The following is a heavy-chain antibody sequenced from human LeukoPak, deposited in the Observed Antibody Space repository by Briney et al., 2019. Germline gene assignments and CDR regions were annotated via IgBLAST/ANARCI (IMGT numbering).Heavy chain of an antibody. CDR1: GGSISSSNW. CDR3: ATGYSYPHY. D-gene: IGHD5-18*01. J-gene: IGHJ4*02. CDR2: IDHSGST. Sequence: PSETLSLTCVVSGGSISSSNWWSWVRQTPGKGLEWIGEIDHSGSTNYNPSLKSRVTISVDTSKNQFSLKLSSVTAADTAVYYCATGYSYPHYWGQGTLVTVSS. V-gene: IGHV4-4*02.